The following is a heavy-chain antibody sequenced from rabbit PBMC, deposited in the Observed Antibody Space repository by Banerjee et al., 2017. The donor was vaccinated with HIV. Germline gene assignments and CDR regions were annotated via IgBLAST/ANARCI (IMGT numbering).Heavy chain of an antibody. D-gene: IGHD6-1*01. Sequence: QSLEESGGDLVKPEGSLTLTCTASGFSFSSGYDMCWVRQAPGKGPEWIACIGAGDGSTYYASWAKGRFTISKTSSTTVTLQMTSLTAADTATYFCARGAGYDGYGYGLWGQGTLVTVS. J-gene: IGHJ4*01. CDR1: GFSFSSGYD. V-gene: IGHV1S40*01. CDR3: ARGAGYDGYGYGL. CDR2: IGAGDGST.